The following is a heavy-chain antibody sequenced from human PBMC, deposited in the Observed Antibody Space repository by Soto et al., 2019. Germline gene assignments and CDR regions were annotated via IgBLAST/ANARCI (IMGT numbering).Heavy chain of an antibody. V-gene: IGHV4-30-4*01. D-gene: IGHD2-2*01. CDR1: GDYIHVGGYY. CDR2: IYYTGRT. J-gene: IGHJ5*02. Sequence: SETLSLTCSVSGDYIHVGGYYWTWIRQRPGKGLEWMGYIYYTGRTYYNPSLESRLTMSVDRSKNQFSLRLTSVTAADTAVYFCGRDLTSNANCIDPWGQGTLVTVSS. CDR3: GRDLTSNANCIDP.